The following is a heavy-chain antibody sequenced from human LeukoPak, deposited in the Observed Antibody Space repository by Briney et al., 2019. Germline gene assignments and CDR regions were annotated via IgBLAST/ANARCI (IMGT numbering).Heavy chain of an antibody. D-gene: IGHD6-19*01. CDR1: GYTFTSYG. Sequence: ASVKVSCKASGYTFTSYGISWVRQAPGQGLEWMGWISAYNGNTNYAQKLQGRVTMTTDTSTSTAYMELRSLRSDHTAVYYCARRSSGWYGGFDDYWGQGTLVTVSS. CDR3: ARRSSGWYGGFDDY. CDR2: ISAYNGNT. V-gene: IGHV1-18*01. J-gene: IGHJ4*02.